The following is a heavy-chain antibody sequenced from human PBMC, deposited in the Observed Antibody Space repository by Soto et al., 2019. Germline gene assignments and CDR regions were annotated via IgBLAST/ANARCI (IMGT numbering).Heavy chain of an antibody. CDR2: IMPGFGRP. V-gene: IGHV1-69*13. CDR3: ARPFDYATSGYYYAY. CDR1: GGTFSRNT. Sequence: SVKVSCKASGGTFSRNTISWGRQAPGQGLEWMGGIMPGFGRPNYAQKFQGRVTITADEYTRTAYMELSRLKSDDTAVYYCARPFDYATSGYYYAYWGQGTQVNVSS. J-gene: IGHJ4*02. D-gene: IGHD3-22*01.